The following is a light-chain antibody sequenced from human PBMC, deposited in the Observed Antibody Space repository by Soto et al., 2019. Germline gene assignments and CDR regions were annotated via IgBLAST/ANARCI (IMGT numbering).Light chain of an antibody. Sequence: DIQMTQSPSTLSASVGDRVTITCRASQSISSWLAWYQQKPGKAPKLLIYKASSLESGVPSRFSGSGSGTEFTLTITSLQLDDVATYYCQHYKCYSSWTFGPGTKVEIK. J-gene: IGKJ1*01. CDR3: QHYKCYSSWT. V-gene: IGKV1-5*03. CDR1: QSISSW. CDR2: KAS.